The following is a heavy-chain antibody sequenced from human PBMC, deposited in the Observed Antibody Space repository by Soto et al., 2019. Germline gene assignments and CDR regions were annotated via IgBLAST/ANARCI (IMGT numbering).Heavy chain of an antibody. CDR2: IWYDGSNK. CDR3: ARAGARTYYYDSSGYYPDY. Sequence: PWGSLRLSCAASVFTFSSYGMHWFRQAPGKGLEWVAVIWYDGSNKYYADSVKGRFTISRDNSKNTLYLQMNSLRAEDTAVYYCARAGARTYYYDSSGYYPDYWGQGTLVTVSS. CDR1: VFTFSSYG. J-gene: IGHJ4*02. D-gene: IGHD3-22*01. V-gene: IGHV3-33*01.